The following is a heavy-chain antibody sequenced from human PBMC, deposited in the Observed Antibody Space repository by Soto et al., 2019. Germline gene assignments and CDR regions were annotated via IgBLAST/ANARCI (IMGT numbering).Heavy chain of an antibody. V-gene: IGHV4-39*01. D-gene: IGHD3-9*01. Sequence: SETLSLTCTVSGGSISSSSYYWGWIRQPPGKGLEWIGSIYYSGSTYYNPSLKSRVTISVDTSKNQFSLKLSSVTAADTAVYYCARHYDNGDHLYYYYYYGMDVWGQGTTVTVSS. CDR3: ARHYDNGDHLYYYYYYGMDV. CDR1: GGSISSSSYY. CDR2: IYYSGST. J-gene: IGHJ6*02.